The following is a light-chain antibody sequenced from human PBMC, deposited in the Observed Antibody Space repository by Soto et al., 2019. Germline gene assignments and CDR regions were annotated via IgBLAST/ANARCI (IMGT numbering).Light chain of an antibody. CDR1: HDIRTW. Sequence: DIQMTQSPSSVSASVGDRVTITCRASHDIRTWLAWFQQKPGKAPKLLIYGASSLQSGVHSRFSGSGSGTEFTLTITSLQSEDFAHSFCQQADSFPVTFGQGTKLEIK. CDR3: QQADSFPVT. V-gene: IGKV1D-12*01. CDR2: GAS. J-gene: IGKJ2*01.